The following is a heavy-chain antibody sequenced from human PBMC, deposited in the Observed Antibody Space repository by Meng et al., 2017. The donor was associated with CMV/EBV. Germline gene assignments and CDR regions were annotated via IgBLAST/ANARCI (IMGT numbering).Heavy chain of an antibody. J-gene: IGHJ5*02. CDR1: GGSISSSSYY. D-gene: IGHD6-6*01. V-gene: IGHV4-39*07. CDR3: ARSIAARPYRYNWFDP. CDR2: IYYSGST. Sequence: QLQLRESGPGLVKPSETPPLTCTVSGGSISSSSYYWGWIRQPSGKGLEWIGSIYYSGSTYYNPSLKSRVTISVDTSKNQFSLKLSSVTAADTAVYYCARSIAARPYRYNWFDPWGQGTLVTVSS.